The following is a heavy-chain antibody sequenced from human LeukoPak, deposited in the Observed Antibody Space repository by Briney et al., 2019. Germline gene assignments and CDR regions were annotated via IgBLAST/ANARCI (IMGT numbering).Heavy chain of an antibody. J-gene: IGHJ6*03. D-gene: IGHD3-9*01. Sequence: PSETLSLTCTVSGGSISSYYWGWIRQPPGKGLEWIGYIYYSGSTNYNPSLKSRVTMSVDTSKNQFSLKLSSVTAADTAVYYCARDSILTGYYRYYYYYYMDVWGKGTTVTVSS. CDR3: ARDSILTGYYRYYYYYYMDV. CDR2: IYYSGST. V-gene: IGHV4-59*12. CDR1: GGSISSYY.